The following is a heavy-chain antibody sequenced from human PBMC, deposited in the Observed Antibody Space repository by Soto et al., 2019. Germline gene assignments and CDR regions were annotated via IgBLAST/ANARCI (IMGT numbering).Heavy chain of an antibody. V-gene: IGHV3-21*01. D-gene: IGHD3-10*01. J-gene: IGHJ6*02. CDR1: GFTFSSYS. CDR2: ISSSSSYI. CDR3: ARVPKRSFGELLSVFYYYYGMDV. Sequence: GGSLRFSCAASGFTFSSYSMNWVRQAPGKGLEWVSSISSSSSYIYYADSVKGRFTISRDNAKNSLYLQMNSLRAEDTAVYYCARVPKRSFGELLSVFYYYYGMDVWGQGTTVTVSS.